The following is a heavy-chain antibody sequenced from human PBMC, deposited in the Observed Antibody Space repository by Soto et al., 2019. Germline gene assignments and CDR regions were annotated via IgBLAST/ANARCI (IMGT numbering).Heavy chain of an antibody. CDR3: ARTAYSSSWYYFDY. J-gene: IGHJ4*02. D-gene: IGHD6-13*01. CDR1: GFTVSSNY. CDR2: TYSGGST. Sequence: LRLSCAASGFTVSSNYMSWVRQAPGKGLEWVSVTYSGGSTYYADSVKGRFTISRDNSKNTLYLQMNSLRAEDTAVYYCARTAYSSSWYYFDYWGQGTLVTVSS. V-gene: IGHV3-53*01.